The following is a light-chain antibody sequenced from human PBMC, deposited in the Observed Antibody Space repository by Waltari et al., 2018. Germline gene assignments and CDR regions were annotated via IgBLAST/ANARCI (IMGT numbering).Light chain of an antibody. V-gene: IGKV1-5*03. CDR1: QSISSW. J-gene: IGKJ1*01. Sequence: DIQMTQSPSTLSASVGDRVTITCRASQSISSWLALYQQKPGKAPKLLIYKASSLETGVPSRFSGSGSGTEFTLTISSLQSDDFATFYCLHYNSYPRTFGQGTKVEIK. CDR3: LHYNSYPRT. CDR2: KAS.